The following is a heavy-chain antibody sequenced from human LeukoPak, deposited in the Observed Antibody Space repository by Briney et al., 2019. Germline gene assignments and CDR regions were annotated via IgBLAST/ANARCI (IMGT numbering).Heavy chain of an antibody. V-gene: IGHV4-4*07. J-gene: IGHJ6*02. CDR1: GGSISSYY. CDR3: ARDLGDIVVVPAQGTYYYYYGMDV. D-gene: IGHD2-2*01. CDR2: IYTSGST. Sequence: SETLSLTCTVSGGSISSYYWSWIRQPAGKGLEWIGCIYTSGSTNYNPSLKSRVTMSVDTSKNQFSLKLSSVTAADTAVYYCARDLGDIVVVPAQGTYYYYYGMDVWGQGTTVTVSS.